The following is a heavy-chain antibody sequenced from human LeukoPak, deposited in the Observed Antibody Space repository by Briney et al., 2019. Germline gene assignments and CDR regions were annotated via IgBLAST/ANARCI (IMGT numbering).Heavy chain of an antibody. CDR3: ARGRVTTVTSGYFDL. CDR1: GGSFSGYY. D-gene: IGHD4-17*01. CDR2: INHSGST. V-gene: IGHV4-34*01. J-gene: IGHJ2*01. Sequence: PSETLSLTCAVYGGSFSGYYWSWIRQPPGKGLEWIGEINHSGSTNYNPSLKSRVTISVDTSKNQFSLKLSSVTAADTAGYYCARGRVTTVTSGYFDLWGRGTLVTVSS.